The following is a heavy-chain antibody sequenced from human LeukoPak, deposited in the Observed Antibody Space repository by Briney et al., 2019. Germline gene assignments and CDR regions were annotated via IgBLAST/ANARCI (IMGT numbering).Heavy chain of an antibody. CDR2: IYYSGST. Sequence: SETLSLTCTVPGGSISSYYWSWIRQPPGKGLEWIGYIYYSGSTNYNPSLKSRVTISVDTSKNQFSLKLSSVTAADTAVYCCARHSWVPYSDYWGQGTLVTVSS. J-gene: IGHJ4*02. D-gene: IGHD1-26*01. CDR1: GGSISSYY. CDR3: ARHSWVPYSDY. V-gene: IGHV4-59*08.